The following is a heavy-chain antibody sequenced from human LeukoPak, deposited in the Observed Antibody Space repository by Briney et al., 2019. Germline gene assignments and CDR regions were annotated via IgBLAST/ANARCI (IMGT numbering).Heavy chain of an antibody. Sequence: ASVKVSCKASGYAFSSYYMHWVRQAPGQGLEWMGIINPGLGSTSYAQKFQGRVTMTRDTSTSTVYMELSGLRYEDTAVYYCARDQQWLVTGEDAFDIWGQGTLVSVSS. D-gene: IGHD6-19*01. CDR2: INPGLGST. V-gene: IGHV1-46*01. CDR1: GYAFSSYY. J-gene: IGHJ3*02. CDR3: ARDQQWLVTGEDAFDI.